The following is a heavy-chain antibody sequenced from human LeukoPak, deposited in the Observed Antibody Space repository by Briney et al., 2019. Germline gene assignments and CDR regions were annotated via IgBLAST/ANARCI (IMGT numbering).Heavy chain of an antibody. CDR1: GFTFRSYW. J-gene: IGHJ3*02. CDR3: ARDNSSGWYPGAFDI. D-gene: IGHD6-19*01. Sequence: GGSLRLSCAASGFTFRSYWMSWVRQAPGKGLEWVSSISSSSSYIYYADSVKGRFTISRDNAKNSLYLQMNSLRAEDTAVYYCARDNSSGWYPGAFDIWGQGTMVTVSS. CDR2: ISSSSSYI. V-gene: IGHV3-21*01.